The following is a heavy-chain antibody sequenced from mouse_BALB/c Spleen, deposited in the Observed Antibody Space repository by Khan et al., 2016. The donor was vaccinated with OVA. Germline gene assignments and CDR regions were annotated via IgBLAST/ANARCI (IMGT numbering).Heavy chain of an antibody. CDR2: ISSGGDYT. J-gene: IGHJ3*01. CDR3: AEDLTGSFAY. V-gene: IGHV5-6*01. CDR1: GFTFSSYS. Sequence: EVELVESGGDLVKPGGSLKLSCAASGFTFSSYSMSWVRQTPDKRLEWVASISSGGDYTYYPDSVKGRFTISRDNAKNTLYLQRSDLKSEDTAMYYCAEDLTGSFAYWGQGTLVTGSA. D-gene: IGHD4-1*01.